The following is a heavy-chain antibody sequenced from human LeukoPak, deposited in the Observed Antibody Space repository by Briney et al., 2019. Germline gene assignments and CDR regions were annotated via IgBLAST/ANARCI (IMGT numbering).Heavy chain of an antibody. Sequence: GGSLRLSCAASGFTSSSYWMHWVRQAPGKGLVWVSRINSDGSNTNYADSVKGRSTISRDNAKNTVYLQMNSLRAEDTAVYYCTRDWVSADEDWGQGTLVTVSS. CDR3: TRDWVSADED. J-gene: IGHJ4*02. D-gene: IGHD3-16*01. V-gene: IGHV3-74*01. CDR1: GFTSSSYW. CDR2: INSDGSNT.